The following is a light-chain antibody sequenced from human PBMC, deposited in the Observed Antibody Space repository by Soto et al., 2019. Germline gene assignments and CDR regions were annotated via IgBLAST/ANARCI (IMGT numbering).Light chain of an antibody. CDR3: CSYAGRYTFDVV. CDR2: DVT. CDR1: SSDVGAYDY. J-gene: IGLJ2*01. V-gene: IGLV2-11*01. Sequence: QSALTRPASVSGSPGQSITISCTGTSSDVGAYDYVSWYQHHPGKAPKLLIYDVTKRPSGVPDRFSGSKSGNTASLTISGLQAENEADYYCCSYAGRYTFDVVFGGGTKLTVL.